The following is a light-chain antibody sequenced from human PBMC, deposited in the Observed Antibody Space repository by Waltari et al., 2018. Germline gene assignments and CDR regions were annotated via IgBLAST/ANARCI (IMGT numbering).Light chain of an antibody. J-gene: IGKJ4*01. V-gene: IGKV3-11*01. CDR3: QHRRNWPLT. CDR1: QSVTNY. Sequence: DIVLPQSPAILSLSPGERASLSCRASQSVTNYLAWYQQKPGQAPRLLIYDTSNRATGIPARFSGSGFATDFTLTISSLEPDDFAVYYCQHRRNWPLTFGGGTKVEIK. CDR2: DTS.